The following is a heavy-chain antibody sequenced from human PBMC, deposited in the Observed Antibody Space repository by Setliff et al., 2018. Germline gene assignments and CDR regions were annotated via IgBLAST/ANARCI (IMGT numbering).Heavy chain of an antibody. V-gene: IGHV4-39*07. CDR2: IYHDGND. Sequence: SETLSLTCKVSGDSMNSGVYYWAWIRQPPGKGLEWIGEIYHDGNDKYTPTVHYSPSLKSRVTISIDTSKNQFSLKLSYVTAAETAVYYCARMSGFLYMGVWGKGTTVTVSS. J-gene: IGHJ6*03. CDR3: ARMSGFLYMGV. CDR1: GDSMNSGVYY. D-gene: IGHD3-3*01.